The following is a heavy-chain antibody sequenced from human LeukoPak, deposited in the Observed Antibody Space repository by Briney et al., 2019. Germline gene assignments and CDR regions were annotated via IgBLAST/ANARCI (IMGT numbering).Heavy chain of an antibody. CDR3: ARSLLYFGELFS. D-gene: IGHD3-10*01. J-gene: IGHJ5*02. Sequence: GGSLRLSCAASGFTVSSNYMSWVRQAPGKGLEWVSVIYSGGSTYYADSVKGRFTISRDNSRNTLYLQMNSLRAEDTAVYYCARSLLYFGELFSWGQGTLVTVSS. V-gene: IGHV3-66*01. CDR2: IYSGGST. CDR1: GFTVSSNY.